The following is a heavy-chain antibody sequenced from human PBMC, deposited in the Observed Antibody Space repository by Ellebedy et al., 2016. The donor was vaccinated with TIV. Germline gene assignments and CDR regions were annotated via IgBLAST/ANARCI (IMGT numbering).Heavy chain of an antibody. Sequence: GESLKISXKGSGYSFTSYWIGWVRQMPGKGLEWMGIIYPGDSDTRYSPSFQGQVTISADKSISTAYLQWSSLKASDTAMYYCARGYDFWSGYYKYLYYYGMDVWGQGTTVTVSS. D-gene: IGHD3-3*01. J-gene: IGHJ6*02. CDR1: GYSFTSYW. V-gene: IGHV5-51*01. CDR3: ARGYDFWSGYYKYLYYYGMDV. CDR2: IYPGDSDT.